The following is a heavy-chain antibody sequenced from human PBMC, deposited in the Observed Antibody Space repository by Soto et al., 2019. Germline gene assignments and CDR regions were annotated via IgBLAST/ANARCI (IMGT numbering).Heavy chain of an antibody. CDR2: INHIVST. CDR3: ARAHYRGCNGGTCHNIDY. V-gene: IGHV4-34*01. CDR1: GGSFSGYY. J-gene: IGHJ4*02. Sequence: SETLSLTCAVNGGSFSGYYWIWIRQPPVNGLEFIGEINHIVSTNYDPSVKSRFTISVYTSKNHFSLKLSSFTAAYTAVYYCARAHYRGCNGGTCHNIDYWGQGTLVTVSS. D-gene: IGHD2-15*01.